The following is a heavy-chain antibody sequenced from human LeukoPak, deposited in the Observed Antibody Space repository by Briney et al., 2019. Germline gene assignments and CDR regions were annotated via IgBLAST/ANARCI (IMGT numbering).Heavy chain of an antibody. J-gene: IGHJ5*02. Sequence: SETLSHTCTVPGGSIYSHYWSWMRQPAPNGLEWIGRIYRSGSTNYNPSLNSRVTMSVDTSKNHFSLKLSSVTAADTAIDYCARGRYYYDSSVDYNWFDPWGQGTLVTVSS. D-gene: IGHD3-22*01. CDR3: ARGRYYYDSSVDYNWFDP. CDR1: GGSIYSHY. V-gene: IGHV4-4*07. CDR2: IYRSGST.